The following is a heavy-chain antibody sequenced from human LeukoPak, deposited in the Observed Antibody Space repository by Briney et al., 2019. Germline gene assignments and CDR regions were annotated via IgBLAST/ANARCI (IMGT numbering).Heavy chain of an antibody. V-gene: IGHV3-23*01. CDR2: ISGSGGST. D-gene: IGHD1-1*01. CDR1: GFTFSSYA. CDR3: ATTLLRASTYMDV. J-gene: IGHJ6*03. Sequence: GGSLRLSCAASGFTFSSYAMSWVRQAPGKGLEWVSAISGSGGSTYYADSVKGRFTISRDNSKNTLYLQMNSLRAEDTAVYYCATTLLRASTYMDVWGKGTTVTVSS.